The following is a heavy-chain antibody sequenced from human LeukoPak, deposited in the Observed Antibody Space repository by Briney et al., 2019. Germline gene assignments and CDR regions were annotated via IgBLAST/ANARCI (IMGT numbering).Heavy chain of an antibody. V-gene: IGHV3-7*02. Sequence: PRGSLRLSCAASGFMFSSYWMSWVRQAPGKGLEWVANIKQDGSEEYYVDSVKGRFTISRDNAKNSLSLQMNSLRAEDTAVYYCATYSTGWYAKGMDVWGQGTTVTVSS. D-gene: IGHD6-19*01. CDR1: GFMFSSYW. CDR3: ATYSTGWYAKGMDV. CDR2: IKQDGSEE. J-gene: IGHJ6*02.